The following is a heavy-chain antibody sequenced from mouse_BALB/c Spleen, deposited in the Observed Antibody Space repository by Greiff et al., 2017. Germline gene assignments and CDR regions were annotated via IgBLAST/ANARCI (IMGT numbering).Heavy chain of an antibody. CDR2: ISSGGGST. CDR1: GFAFSSYD. V-gene: IGHV5-12-1*01. Sequence: EVKVEESGGGLVKPGGSLKLSCAASGFAFSSYDMSWVRQTPEKRLEWVAYISSGGGSTYYPDTVKGRFTISRDNAKNTLYLQMSSLKSEDTAMYYCARDGYNAYWGQGTLVTVSA. J-gene: IGHJ3*01. D-gene: IGHD2-3*01. CDR3: ARDGYNAY.